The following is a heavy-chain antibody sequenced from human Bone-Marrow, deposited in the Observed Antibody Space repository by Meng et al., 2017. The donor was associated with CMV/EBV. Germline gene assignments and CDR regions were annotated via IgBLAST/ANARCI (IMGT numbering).Heavy chain of an antibody. CDR3: ARVRRRITIFGVVITSDYYGMDV. CDR1: GGTFSSYA. V-gene: IGHV1-69*05. Sequence: SVKVSCKASGGTFSSYAISWVRQAPGQGLEWMGGIIPIFGTANYAQKFQGRVTITTDESTSTAYMELSSLRSEDTAVYYCARVRRRITIFGVVITSDYYGMDVWGQGTTVTVSS. J-gene: IGHJ6*02. CDR2: IIPIFGTA. D-gene: IGHD3-3*01.